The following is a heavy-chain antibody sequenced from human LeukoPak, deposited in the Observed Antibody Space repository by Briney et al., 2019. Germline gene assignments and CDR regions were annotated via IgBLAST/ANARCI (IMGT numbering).Heavy chain of an antibody. CDR3: ASPGSSLTGGPI. CDR1: GFTFSGYS. J-gene: IGHJ4*02. CDR2: ISTTSTYI. V-gene: IGHV3-21*01. D-gene: IGHD3-9*01. Sequence: GGSLRLSCAASGFTFSGYSMNWVRQAPGKGLEWVSSISTTSTYIKYADSVKGRFTISRDNAGNSLYLQMNSLRAEDTAVYYCASPGSSLTGGPIWGQGSLVTVSA.